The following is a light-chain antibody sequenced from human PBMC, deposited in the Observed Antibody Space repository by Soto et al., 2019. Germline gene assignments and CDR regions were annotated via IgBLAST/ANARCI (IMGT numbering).Light chain of an antibody. CDR3: LQDYSYPRT. V-gene: IGKV1-6*01. J-gene: IGKJ1*01. Sequence: IQMTQSPSSLSASVGDRVTITCRASQSISTYLNWYQQTPGKAPKLLIYGASSLQSGVPSRFSGIGSGTDFTLTISSLQPEDFATYYCLQDYSYPRTFGQGTKVDIK. CDR2: GAS. CDR1: QSISTY.